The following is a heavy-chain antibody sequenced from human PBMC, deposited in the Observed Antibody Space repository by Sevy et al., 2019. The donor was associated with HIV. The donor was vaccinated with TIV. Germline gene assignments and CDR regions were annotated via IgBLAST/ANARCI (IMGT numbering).Heavy chain of an antibody. CDR3: ARGLENGDYETAFFDY. V-gene: IGHV1-18*01. CDR2: ISAYNGNT. CDR1: GYTFTSYG. J-gene: IGHJ4*02. Sequence: ASVKVSCKASGYTFTSYGISWVRQAPGQGLEWMGWISAYNGNTNYAQKLQGRVTMTTDTSTSIAYMELRSLRSDDTAVYYCARGLENGDYETAFFDYWGQGTLVTVSS. D-gene: IGHD4-17*01.